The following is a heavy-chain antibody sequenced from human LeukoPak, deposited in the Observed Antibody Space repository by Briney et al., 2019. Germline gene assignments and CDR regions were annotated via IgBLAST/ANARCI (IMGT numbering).Heavy chain of an antibody. V-gene: IGHV3-7*01. D-gene: IGHD6-13*01. CDR3: ARDGTAAGLYFDL. CDR1: GFTFTDYW. Sequence: SGGSLRLSCEVSGFTFTDYWMNWVRRAPGKGPEWVASIRQDGSEKTYVDSVKGRFTISRDNTKNSLSSQLNGLRAEDTAVYYCARDGTAAGLYFDLWGQGTLVTVSS. CDR2: IRQDGSEK. J-gene: IGHJ4*01.